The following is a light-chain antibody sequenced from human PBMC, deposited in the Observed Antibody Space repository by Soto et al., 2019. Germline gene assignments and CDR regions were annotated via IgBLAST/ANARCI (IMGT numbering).Light chain of an antibody. Sequence: EIVLTQSPATLSLSPGERATLSCRASQSVSSYLAWYQQKPGQAPRLLIYDASNRATGIPARFSGSGSGTDFTLTISSLEPEDFAVYYCQQRSNWPPGWTFGHGTKVEI. V-gene: IGKV3-11*01. CDR1: QSVSSY. CDR2: DAS. J-gene: IGKJ1*01. CDR3: QQRSNWPPGWT.